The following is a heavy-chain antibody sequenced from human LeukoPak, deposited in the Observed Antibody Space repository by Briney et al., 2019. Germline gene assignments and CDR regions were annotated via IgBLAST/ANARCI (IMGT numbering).Heavy chain of an antibody. CDR2: IYYSGST. Sequence: SETLSLTCTVSGGSISSSSYYWGWIRQPPWKGLEWIGSIYYSGSTYYNPSLKSRVTIAVDTSKNQFSLKLSSVTAADTAVYYCAKTGSSGSYPIYWGQGTLVTVSS. D-gene: IGHD1-26*01. V-gene: IGHV4-39*01. CDR1: GGSISSSSYY. CDR3: AKTGSSGSYPIY. J-gene: IGHJ4*02.